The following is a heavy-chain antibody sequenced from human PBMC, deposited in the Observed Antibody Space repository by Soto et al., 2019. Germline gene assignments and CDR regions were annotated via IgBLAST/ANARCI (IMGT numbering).Heavy chain of an antibody. J-gene: IGHJ4*02. CDR3: VTEYYQTDDYHKID. D-gene: IGHD3-16*01. V-gene: IGHV4-61*08. CDR1: GACVGSRAHH. Sequence: QVQLQESGPGLLRPSETLSLTCAVSGACVGSRAHHWSWIRQTPGKGLEWIAYVHYSGDTKSNPSLQSRVTISMDRSSNLISLWLSSVTAADTAIYYCVTEYYQTDDYHKIDWGQGTLVTVS. CDR2: VHYSGDT.